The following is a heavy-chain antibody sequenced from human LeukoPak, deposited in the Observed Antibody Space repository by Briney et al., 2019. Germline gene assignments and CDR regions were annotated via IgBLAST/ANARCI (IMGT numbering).Heavy chain of an antibody. J-gene: IGHJ4*02. CDR2: ISGSGTRT. Sequence: GGSLTLSCAASGFTFSNYAMNWVRQAPGKGLESVSAISGSGTRTYYADSVKGRFTISRDNPKNTLYLQMNSLRAEDTAVYYCAKDTNYSSRKQGGYYFDYWGQGTLVTVSS. CDR1: GFTFSNYA. V-gene: IGHV3-23*01. D-gene: IGHD6-13*01. CDR3: AKDTNYSSRKQGGYYFDY.